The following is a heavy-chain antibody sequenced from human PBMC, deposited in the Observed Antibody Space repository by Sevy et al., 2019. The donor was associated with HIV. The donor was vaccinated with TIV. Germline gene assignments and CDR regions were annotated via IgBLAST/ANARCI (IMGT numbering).Heavy chain of an antibody. CDR1: GLSFSDYS. D-gene: IGHD3-9*01. CDR3: ASGIFNFDY. J-gene: IGHJ4*02. Sequence: QLGGSLRLSCAASGLSFSDYSMNWVRQAPWKGLEWVSYISGSSSTIYYADSVKGRFTISRDNAKNSLYLQMNTLRDEDTAIYYCASGIFNFDYWGRGTLVTVSS. CDR2: ISGSSSTI. V-gene: IGHV3-48*02.